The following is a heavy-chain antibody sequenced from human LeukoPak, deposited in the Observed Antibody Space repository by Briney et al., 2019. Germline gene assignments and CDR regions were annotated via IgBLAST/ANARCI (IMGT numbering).Heavy chain of an antibody. D-gene: IGHD3-16*02. Sequence: GSLRLSCAASGFTFSSYAMSWIRQPPGKGLEWIGYIYYSGSTNYNPSLKSRVTISVDTSKNQFSLKLSSVTAADTAVYYCARLNDDYVWGSYRSLGAFDIWGQGTMVTVSS. V-gene: IGHV4-59*08. CDR1: GFTFSSYA. CDR3: ARLNDDYVWGSYRSLGAFDI. J-gene: IGHJ3*02. CDR2: IYYSGST.